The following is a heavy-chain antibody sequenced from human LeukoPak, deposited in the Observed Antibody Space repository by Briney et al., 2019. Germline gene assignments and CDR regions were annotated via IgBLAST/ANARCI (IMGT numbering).Heavy chain of an antibody. CDR3: AREGSYRNWFDP. D-gene: IGHD1-26*01. CDR1: GGSVSSGSYY. Sequence: SETLSLTCTVSGGSVSSGSYYWSWIRQPPGKGLEWIGYIYYRGSTNYNPSLKSRVTISVDTSKNQFSLKLSSVTAADTAVYYCAREGSYRNWFDPWGQGTLVTVSS. J-gene: IGHJ5*02. V-gene: IGHV4-61*01. CDR2: IYYRGST.